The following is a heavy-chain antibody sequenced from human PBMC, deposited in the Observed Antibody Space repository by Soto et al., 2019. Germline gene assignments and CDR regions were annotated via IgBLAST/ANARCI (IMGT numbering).Heavy chain of an antibody. CDR2: ISAYNGNT. CDR3: ARPLGGSGSYYNVKYYYYYGMDV. V-gene: IGHV1-18*01. CDR1: GYTFTSYG. J-gene: IGHJ6*04. D-gene: IGHD3-10*01. Sequence: ASVKVSCKASGYTFTSYGISWVRQAPGQGLEWMGWISAYNGNTNYAQKLQGRVTMTTDTSTSTAYMELRSLRSDDTAVYYCARPLGGSGSYYNVKYYYYYGMDVWGKGTTVTVSS.